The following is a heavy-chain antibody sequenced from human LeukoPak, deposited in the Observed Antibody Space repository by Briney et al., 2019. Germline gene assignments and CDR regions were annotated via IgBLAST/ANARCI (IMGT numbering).Heavy chain of an antibody. CDR1: GYTFTSYA. V-gene: IGHV7-4-1*02. CDR3: ARVPIVGATKGAMGY. D-gene: IGHD1-26*01. CDR2: INTNTGNP. J-gene: IGHJ4*02. Sequence: ASVKVSCKASGYTFTSYAMNWVRQAPGQGLGWMGWINTNTGNPTYAQGFTGRFVFSLDSSVSTAYLQISSLKAEDTAVYYCARVPIVGATKGAMGYRGQGTLVTVSS.